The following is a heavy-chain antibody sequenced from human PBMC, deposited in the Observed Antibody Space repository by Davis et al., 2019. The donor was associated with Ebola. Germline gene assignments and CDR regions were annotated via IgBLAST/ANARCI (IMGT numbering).Heavy chain of an antibody. Sequence: SETLSLTCTVSGGSISSSSYYWGWIRQPPGKGLEWIGSIYYSGSTYYNPSLKSRVTISVDTSKNQFSLKLSSVTAADTAVYYCAREYSYANGYFDYWGQGTLVTVSS. CDR1: GGSISSSSYY. V-gene: IGHV4-39*02. J-gene: IGHJ4*02. CDR2: IYYSGST. D-gene: IGHD5-18*01. CDR3: AREYSYANGYFDY.